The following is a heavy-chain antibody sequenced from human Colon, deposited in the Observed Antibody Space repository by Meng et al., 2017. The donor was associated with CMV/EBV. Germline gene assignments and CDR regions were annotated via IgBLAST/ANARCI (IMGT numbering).Heavy chain of an antibody. Sequence: GSRPGMATTSRPLSLTGIVSGVYVTSGAYHWSWIRPSPGKGLKWIGYIYDNGITIYNPSLKSRVTIFLETSKNQFSLNLTSMTTADTAVYYCAKSRSSTPGIVDDWGQGTLVTVSS. CDR3: AKSRSSTPGIVDD. CDR1: GVYVTSGAYH. D-gene: IGHD2/OR15-2a*01. V-gene: IGHV4-61*08. CDR2: IYDNGIT. J-gene: IGHJ4*02.